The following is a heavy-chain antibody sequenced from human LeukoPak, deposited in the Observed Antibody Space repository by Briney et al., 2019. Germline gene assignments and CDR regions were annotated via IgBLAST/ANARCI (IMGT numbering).Heavy chain of an antibody. J-gene: IGHJ3*02. CDR3: ARGDYDSSGYAFDI. V-gene: IGHV1-2*02. D-gene: IGHD3-22*01. Sequence: VASVKVSCKASGYTFIGYYMHWVRQAPGQGLEWMGWINPNSGGTNYAQKFQGRVTMTRDTSISTAYMELSRLRSDDTAVYYCARGDYDSSGYAFDIWGQGTMVTVSS. CDR1: GYTFIGYY. CDR2: INPNSGGT.